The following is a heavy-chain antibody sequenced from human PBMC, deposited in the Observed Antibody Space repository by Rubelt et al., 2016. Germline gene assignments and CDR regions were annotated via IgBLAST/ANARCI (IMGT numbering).Heavy chain of an antibody. D-gene: IGHD6-13*01. J-gene: IGHJ4*02. V-gene: IGHV1-2*02. CDR3: ARRPWKDSSSSRSSSWYLY. Sequence: QAPGQGLEWMGWINPNSGGTNYAQKFQGRVTMTRDTSISTAYMELSRLRSDDTAVYYCARRPWKDSSSSRSSSWYLYWGQGTLVTVSS. CDR2: INPNSGGT.